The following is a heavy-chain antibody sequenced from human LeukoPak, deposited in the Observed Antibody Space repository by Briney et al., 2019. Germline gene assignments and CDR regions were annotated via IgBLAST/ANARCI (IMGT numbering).Heavy chain of an antibody. D-gene: IGHD5-18*01. V-gene: IGHV3-73*01. CDR2: IRSKANSYAT. CDR3: TRNYVDTAMGYYYYYYMDV. Sequence: GGSLRLSCAASGFTFSGSAMHWVRQASGKGLEWVGRIRSKANSYATAYAASVKGRFTISRDDSKNTAYLQMNSLKTEDTAVYYCTRNYVDTAMGYYYYYYMDVWGKGTTVTISS. CDR1: GFTFSGSA. J-gene: IGHJ6*03.